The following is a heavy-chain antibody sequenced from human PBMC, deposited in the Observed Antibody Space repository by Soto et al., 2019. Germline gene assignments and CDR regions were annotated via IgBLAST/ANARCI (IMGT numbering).Heavy chain of an antibody. V-gene: IGHV4-39*07. D-gene: IGHD2-21*01. Sequence: SETLSLTCTVSGGSISSSSYYWVWIRQPPGKGLEWIGSFYYSGSTHFNPSLKSRVTISVDTSKNQFSLKLTSVNAADTAVYYCTRGGDAYKNGHWGQGTLVTVSS. CDR2: FYYSGST. J-gene: IGHJ4*02. CDR3: TRGGDAYKNGH. CDR1: GGSISSSSYY.